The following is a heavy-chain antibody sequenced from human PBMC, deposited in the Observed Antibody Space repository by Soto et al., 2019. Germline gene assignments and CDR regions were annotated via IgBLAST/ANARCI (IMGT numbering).Heavy chain of an antibody. J-gene: IGHJ4*02. CDR1: GFSFSDYA. D-gene: IGHD6-13*01. V-gene: IGHV3-23*01. CDR3: AKRSPYSSGWYSPIFDY. Sequence: PGGSLRLSCAASGFSFSDYAMSWVRQAPGKGLEWVSVISESGGSTHYADSVRGRFTVSRDNSKNSLSLRINSLRDEDTAVYFCAKRSPYSSGWYSPIFDYWGQGA. CDR2: ISESGGST.